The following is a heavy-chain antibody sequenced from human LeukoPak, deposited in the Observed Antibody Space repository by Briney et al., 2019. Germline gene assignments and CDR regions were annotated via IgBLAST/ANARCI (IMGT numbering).Heavy chain of an antibody. CDR3: ASVEVVGATQGAYDAFDI. V-gene: IGHV3-74*01. D-gene: IGHD1-26*01. J-gene: IGHJ3*02. CDR2: INTDGSST. Sequence: GGSLRLSCAASGFTFTSYWMHWVRQAPGKGLGWVSRINTDGSSTTYADSAKGRFTISGDNAKNTLYLQMNSMRAEDTDVYYCASVEVVGATQGAYDAFDIWGQGTMVTVSS. CDR1: GFTFTSYW.